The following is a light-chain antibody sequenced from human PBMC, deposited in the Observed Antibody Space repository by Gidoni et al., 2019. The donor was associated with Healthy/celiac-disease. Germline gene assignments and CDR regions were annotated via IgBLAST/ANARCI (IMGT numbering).Light chain of an antibody. V-gene: IGLV1-47*01. CDR1: SSNIGSNY. J-gene: IGLJ3*02. Sequence: QSVLTQPHSASVAPGQMVTISCSGSSSNIGSNYVYWYQQLPGTAPKLLIYRNNQRPSGVPARFSGSKSGTSASLAISGLRSEDEADYYCAAWDDSLSGWVFGGGTKLTVL. CDR3: AAWDDSLSGWV. CDR2: RNN.